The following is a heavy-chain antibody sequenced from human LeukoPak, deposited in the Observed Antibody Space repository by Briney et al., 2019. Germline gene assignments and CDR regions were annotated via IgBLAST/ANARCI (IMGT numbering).Heavy chain of an antibody. CDR3: ARDCITGTTNFDY. D-gene: IGHD1-7*01. CDR1: GYTFTGYY. V-gene: IGHV1-2*02. CDR2: INPNSGGT. J-gene: IGHJ4*02. Sequence: GASVKVSCKASGYTFTGYYMHWVRQAPGQGLEWMGWINPNSGGTNYAQKFQGRVTMTRDTSISTAYMELSRLRSDDTAVYYCARDCITGTTNFDYWGQGTLVTVSS.